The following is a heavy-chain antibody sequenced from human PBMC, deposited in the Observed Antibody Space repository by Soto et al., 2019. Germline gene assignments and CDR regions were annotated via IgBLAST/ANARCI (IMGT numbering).Heavy chain of an antibody. D-gene: IGHD3-3*01. CDR1: GFTFDNYA. Sequence: PGGSLRLSCAASGFTFDNYAMHWVRQAPGKGLEWVSGINWNSGDIGYADSVKGRFTISRDNAENSLYQQMNSLRAEDTALYYCAKDMSGYPPYYFDCWGQGTLVTVSS. J-gene: IGHJ4*02. V-gene: IGHV3-9*01. CDR3: AKDMSGYPPYYFDC. CDR2: INWNSGDI.